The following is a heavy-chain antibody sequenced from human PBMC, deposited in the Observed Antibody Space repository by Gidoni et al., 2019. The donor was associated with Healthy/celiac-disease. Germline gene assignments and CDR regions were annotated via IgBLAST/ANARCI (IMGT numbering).Heavy chain of an antibody. Sequence: QVQLQQWGAGLLKPSETLSLTCAVYGGSFSGYYWSWIRQPPGKGLEWIGEINHSGSTNYNPSLKSRVTISVDTSKNQFSLKLSSVTAADTAVYYCARGKGVRGFRYYYYGMDVWGQGTTVTVSS. CDR3: ARGKGVRGFRYYYYGMDV. V-gene: IGHV4-34*01. J-gene: IGHJ6*02. CDR1: GGSFSGYY. D-gene: IGHD3-10*01. CDR2: INHSGST.